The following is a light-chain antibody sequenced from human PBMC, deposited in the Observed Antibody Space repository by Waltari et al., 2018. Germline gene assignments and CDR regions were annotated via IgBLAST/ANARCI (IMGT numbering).Light chain of an antibody. J-gene: IGKJ1*01. CDR1: QSVLYSSNNRNY. CDR2: WAS. V-gene: IGKV4-1*01. Sequence: DIVMTQSPDSLAVSLGERATMHCKSSQSVLYSSNNRNYLGWYQHKPGQPPKLLIYWASTRESGVPDRFSGSGSGTDFTRTISSLQAEDVAVYYCQQYYTSPRTFGQGTKVEIK. CDR3: QQYYTSPRT.